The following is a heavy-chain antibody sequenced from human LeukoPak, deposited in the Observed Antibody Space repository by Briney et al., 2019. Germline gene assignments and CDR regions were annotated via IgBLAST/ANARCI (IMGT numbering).Heavy chain of an antibody. CDR2: IYYSGST. CDR3: ARAPYYYDSSGYTNWFDP. Sequence: TASETLSLTCTVSGGSISSGGYYWSWIRQHPGKGLEWIGYIYYSGSTYYNPSLKSRVTISVDTSKNQISLKLSSVTAADTAVYYCARAPYYYDSSGYTNWFDPWGQGTLVTVSS. D-gene: IGHD3-22*01. CDR1: GGSISSGGYY. V-gene: IGHV4-31*03. J-gene: IGHJ5*02.